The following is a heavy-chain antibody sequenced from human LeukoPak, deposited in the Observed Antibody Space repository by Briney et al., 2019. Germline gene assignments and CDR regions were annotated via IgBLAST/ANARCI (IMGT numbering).Heavy chain of an antibody. Sequence: GGSLRLSCAASGFTFSSYDMSWVRQAPGKGLEWVSYIHSSGATIIYADSVKGRFTISRDSAKNSVYLRMNSLRAEDTAVYYCAKDQNTMIVVLRSPLNWFDPWGQGTLVTVSS. V-gene: IGHV3-48*03. D-gene: IGHD3-22*01. CDR2: IHSSGATI. CDR3: AKDQNTMIVVLRSPLNWFDP. CDR1: GFTFSSYD. J-gene: IGHJ5*02.